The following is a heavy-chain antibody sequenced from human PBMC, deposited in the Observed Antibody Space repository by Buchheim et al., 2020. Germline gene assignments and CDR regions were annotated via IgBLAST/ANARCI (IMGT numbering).Heavy chain of an antibody. CDR3: ARGEPRYSYGPANFDY. Sequence: EVQLVESGGGLVQPGGSLRLSCAASGFTFSSYWLSWVRQAPGKGLEWVANIKQDGSEKYYVDSVKGRFTISRDNAKNSLYLQMNSLRAEDTAVYYCARGEPRYSYGPANFDYWGQGTL. CDR2: IKQDGSEK. J-gene: IGHJ4*02. V-gene: IGHV3-7*01. D-gene: IGHD5-18*01. CDR1: GFTFSSYW.